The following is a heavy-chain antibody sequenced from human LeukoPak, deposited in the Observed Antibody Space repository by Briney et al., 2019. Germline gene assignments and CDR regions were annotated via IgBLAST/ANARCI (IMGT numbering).Heavy chain of an antibody. CDR1: GFIFRNYA. V-gene: IGHV3-23*01. Sequence: GGSLRLSCGASGFIFRNYAMSWVRQAPGEGLEWVSGISDNGGGRYYADSVKGRFTISRDNSKNTLYLQMNSLRAEDTAVYYCAKDRRRYFDWLLGSYFDYWGQGTLVTVSS. J-gene: IGHJ4*02. D-gene: IGHD3-9*01. CDR2: ISDNGGGR. CDR3: AKDRRRYFDWLLGSYFDY.